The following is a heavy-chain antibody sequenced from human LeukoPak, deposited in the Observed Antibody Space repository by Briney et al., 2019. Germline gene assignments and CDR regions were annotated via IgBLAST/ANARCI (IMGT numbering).Heavy chain of an antibody. V-gene: IGHV3-23*01. CDR2: ISGSGGIT. CDR3: AKISGPYCSGGSCYVDY. CDR1: GFTFSSYA. D-gene: IGHD2-15*01. Sequence: QPGGSLRLSCAASGFTFSSYAMSWVRQAPGKGLEWVSAISGSGGITSYADSVKGRFTISRDNSKNTLYLQMNSLRAEDTAVYYCAKISGPYCSGGSCYVDYWGQGTLVTVSS. J-gene: IGHJ4*02.